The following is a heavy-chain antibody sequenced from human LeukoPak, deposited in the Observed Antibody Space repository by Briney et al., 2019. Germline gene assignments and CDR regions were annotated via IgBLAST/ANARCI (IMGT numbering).Heavy chain of an antibody. CDR2: IYYSGST. Sequence: SETLSLTCTVSRASVTTHYWSWIRQPPGKGLEWIGYIYYSGSTSYNPSLKGRVTMSVDTSKNQFSLRLSSVTAADTAVYYCARGSDFGDFWGQGTLVTVSS. CDR3: ARGSDFGDF. CDR1: RASVTTHY. J-gene: IGHJ4*02. V-gene: IGHV4-59*02. D-gene: IGHD4-17*01.